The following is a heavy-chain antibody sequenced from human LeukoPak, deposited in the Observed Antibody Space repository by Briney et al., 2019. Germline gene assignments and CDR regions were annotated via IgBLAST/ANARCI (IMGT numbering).Heavy chain of an antibody. V-gene: IGHV3-7*01. CDR3: ARGRDYYDSSGYYPTDY. J-gene: IGHJ4*02. Sequence: GGSLRLSCAASGFTFSSYWMSWVRQAPGKGLEWVANIKQDGSEKYYVDSVKGRFTISRDNANNSLYLQMNSLRAEDTAVYYCARGRDYYDSSGYYPTDYWGQGTLVTVSS. CDR2: IKQDGSEK. CDR1: GFTFSSYW. D-gene: IGHD3-22*01.